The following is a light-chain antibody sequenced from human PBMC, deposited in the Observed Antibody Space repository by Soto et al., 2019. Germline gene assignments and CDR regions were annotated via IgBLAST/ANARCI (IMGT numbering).Light chain of an antibody. Sequence: EVVITQSPGAVSVSPGERATLSCRASQSVSNNYLAWYQQKPGQAPRLLIYGASNRATGIPDRFSGSGSGTDFTLTISRLEPEDFAVYYCQQYGSSGTFGQGTKVDNK. V-gene: IGKV3-20*01. J-gene: IGKJ1*01. CDR3: QQYGSSGT. CDR2: GAS. CDR1: QSVSNNY.